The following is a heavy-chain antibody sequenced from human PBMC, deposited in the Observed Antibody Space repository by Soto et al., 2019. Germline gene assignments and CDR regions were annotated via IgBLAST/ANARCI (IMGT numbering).Heavy chain of an antibody. D-gene: IGHD3-10*01. CDR2: ISGYSGNT. V-gene: IGHV1-18*01. CDR1: GYTFTRYG. J-gene: IGHJ4*02. CDR3: ARGGVLLWFGEPLDY. Sequence: QVQLAQSGAEVKKPGASVKVSCKASGYTFTRYGFTRVRQAPGQGLEWMGWISGYSGNTNYAQNLRGRVTMTTDTSTSTAYMELRILRSDDTAVYYCARGGVLLWFGEPLDYWGQGTLVTVSS.